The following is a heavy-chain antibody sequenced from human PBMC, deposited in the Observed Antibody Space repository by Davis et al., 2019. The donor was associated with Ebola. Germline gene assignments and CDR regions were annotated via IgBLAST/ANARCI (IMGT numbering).Heavy chain of an antibody. Sequence: SETLSLTCTVSGGSISNYYWSWIRQPPGKGLEWIGYIYYSGSTNYNPSLKSRVTISVDTSKNQFSLKLSSVTAADTAVYYCARYSSGWPYYFDYWGQGTLVTVSS. CDR2: IYYSGST. J-gene: IGHJ4*02. V-gene: IGHV4-59*01. CDR3: ARYSSGWPYYFDY. D-gene: IGHD6-19*01. CDR1: GGSISNYY.